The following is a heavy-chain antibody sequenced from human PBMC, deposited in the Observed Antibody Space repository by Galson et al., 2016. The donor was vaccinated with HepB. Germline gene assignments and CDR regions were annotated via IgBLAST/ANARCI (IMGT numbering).Heavy chain of an antibody. CDR3: ASKFYSATYYGFDY. Sequence: LSLTCAVSGNTISSTNWRGWLRQAPGKGLEWIGFIYYTGGTYDKPSLRSRLTMSVETSKSQFSLKLTSVNAADTAVYYCASKFYSATYYGFDYWGQGTLVTVAS. D-gene: IGHD3-10*01. J-gene: IGHJ4*02. V-gene: IGHV4-28*01. CDR1: GNTISSTNW. CDR2: IYYTGGT.